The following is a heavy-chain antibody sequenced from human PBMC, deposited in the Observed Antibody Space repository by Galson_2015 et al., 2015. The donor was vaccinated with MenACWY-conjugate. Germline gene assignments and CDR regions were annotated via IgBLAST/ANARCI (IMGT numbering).Heavy chain of an antibody. CDR3: AREESGTYSFAY. CDR2: TYYRSQWNN. CDR1: GDSVSSNTAA. V-gene: IGHV6-1*01. J-gene: IGHJ4*02. D-gene: IGHD1-26*01. Sequence: CAISGDSVSSNTAAWNWIRQSPSRGLEWLGGTYYRSQWNNDYTISVRGRITINPDTSKNQVSLHLNSVTPEDTAVYYCAREESGTYSFAYWGQGTLVTVSS.